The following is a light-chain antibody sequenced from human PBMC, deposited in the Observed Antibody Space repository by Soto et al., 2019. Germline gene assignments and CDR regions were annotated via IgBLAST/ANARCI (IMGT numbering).Light chain of an antibody. CDR2: AAS. CDR3: QQYYSWPS. J-gene: IGKJ5*01. V-gene: IGKV3-15*01. Sequence: EILMTQSPATLSVSPGERATLSCRASQRISPNLAWYQQRPGQAPRLLIYAASTRATGVPGRFSGSGSETEFTLTISSLESEDFAVYYCQQYYSWPSFGQGTRLEIK. CDR1: QRISPN.